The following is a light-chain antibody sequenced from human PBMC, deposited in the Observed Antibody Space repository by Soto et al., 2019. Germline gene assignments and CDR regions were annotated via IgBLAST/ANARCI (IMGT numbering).Light chain of an antibody. V-gene: IGKV3-20*01. CDR3: QQYGISPRT. CDR2: DAS. J-gene: IGKJ1*01. CDR1: QSVSSSY. Sequence: EIVLTQSPGTLSLSPGERATLSCRVSQSVSSSYLAWYQQKPGQAPRLLIYDASSRATGIPDRFSGSGSGTDFTLTISRLEPEDFAVYYCQQYGISPRTFGQGTKVEIK.